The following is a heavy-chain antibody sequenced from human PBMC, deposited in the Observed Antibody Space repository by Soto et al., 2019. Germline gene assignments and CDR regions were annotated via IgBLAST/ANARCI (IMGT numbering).Heavy chain of an antibody. D-gene: IGHD1-1*01. V-gene: IGHV1-18*01. CDR2: ISAYNGNT. J-gene: IGHJ4*02. CDR3: TRDPYNWKTTFDY. CDR1: GYTFTSYG. Sequence: ASVTVSSKASGYTFTSYGISWVRQAPGQGLEWMGWISAYNGNTNYAQKLQGRVTMTTDTSTSTAYMELRSLRSDDTAVYYCTRDPYNWKTTFDYWGQGTLVTVSS.